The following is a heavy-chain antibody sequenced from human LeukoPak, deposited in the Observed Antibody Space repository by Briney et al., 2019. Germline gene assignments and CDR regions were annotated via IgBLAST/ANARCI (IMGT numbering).Heavy chain of an antibody. Sequence: AASVKVSCKASGYTFISYAMNWVRQAPGQGLEWMGWIDTNTGNPTYAQGFTGRFVFSLDTSVSTAYLQISSLKAEDTAIYYCARDVTTASFDFWGQGTLVTVSS. CDR1: GYTFISYA. CDR2: IDTNTGNP. J-gene: IGHJ4*02. D-gene: IGHD4-11*01. V-gene: IGHV7-4-1*02. CDR3: ARDVTTASFDF.